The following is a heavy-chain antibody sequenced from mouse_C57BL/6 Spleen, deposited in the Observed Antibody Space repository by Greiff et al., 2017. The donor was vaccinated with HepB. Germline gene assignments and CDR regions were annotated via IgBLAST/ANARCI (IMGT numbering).Heavy chain of an antibody. CDR2: INPNYGTT. V-gene: IGHV1-39*01. CDR3: ARNPYHSNYVDY. Sequence: EVQLQQSGHELVKPGASVKISCKASGYSFTDYNMNWVKQSNGKSLEWIGVINPNYGTTSYNQKFKGKATLTVDKSSCTAYMQLNSLTSEDSAVYYGARNPYHSNYVDYWGQGTTLTVSS. CDR1: GYSFTDYN. D-gene: IGHD2-5*01. J-gene: IGHJ2*01.